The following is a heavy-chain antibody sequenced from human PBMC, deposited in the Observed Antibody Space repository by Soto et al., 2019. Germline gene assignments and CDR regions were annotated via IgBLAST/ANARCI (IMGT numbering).Heavy chain of an antibody. D-gene: IGHD6-13*01. J-gene: IGHJ6*02. CDR3: ARMGNYYYYGMDV. CDR1: GYTFTSCA. V-gene: IGHV1-3*01. CDR2: INAGNGNT. Sequence: ASVKVSCKASGYTFTSCAMHCVRQAPGQRLEWMGWINAGNGNTKYSQKFQGRVTITRDTSASTAYMELSSLRSEDTAVYYCARMGNYYYYGMDVWGQGTTVTVSS.